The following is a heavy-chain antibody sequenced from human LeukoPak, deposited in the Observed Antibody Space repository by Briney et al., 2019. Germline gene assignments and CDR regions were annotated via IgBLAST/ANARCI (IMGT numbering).Heavy chain of an antibody. CDR2: ISGSSSYI. J-gene: IGHJ4*02. V-gene: IGHV3-21*01. Sequence: GGSLRLSCAASGFTFSSYSMNWVRQAPGKGLEWVSSISGSSSYIYYADSVKGRFTISRDNAKNSLYLQMNSLRAEDTAVYYCARDNAMIVAADFDYWGQGTLVTVSS. D-gene: IGHD3-22*01. CDR1: GFTFSSYS. CDR3: ARDNAMIVAADFDY.